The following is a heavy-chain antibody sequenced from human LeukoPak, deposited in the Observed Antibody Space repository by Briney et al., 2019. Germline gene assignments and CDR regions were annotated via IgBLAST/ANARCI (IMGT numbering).Heavy chain of an antibody. Sequence: ASVKVSCKASGYTFTSYDINWVRHATGQGLEWRGWINSNSGNTGYAQKFQGRVAMTRNTSISTAYMELSSLRSEDTAVYYCARGLVSVITLTSYYFDYWGQGTLVTVSS. D-gene: IGHD4-11*01. CDR2: INSNSGNT. CDR3: ARGLVSVITLTSYYFDY. CDR1: GYTFTSYD. V-gene: IGHV1-8*01. J-gene: IGHJ4*02.